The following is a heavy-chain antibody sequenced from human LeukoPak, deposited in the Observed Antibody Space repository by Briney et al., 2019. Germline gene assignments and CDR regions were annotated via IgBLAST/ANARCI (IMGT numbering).Heavy chain of an antibody. CDR2: ISAYTGNT. V-gene: IGHV1-18*01. Sequence: ASVKVSCKASGYTFTNYGISWVRQAPGQGLEWMGWISAYTGNTDYAQNFQGRVTMTADTSTSTAFMELRSLRSDDTAVYYCARSGVGYFYDNTGYYPLDYWGQGTLVTVSS. D-gene: IGHD3-22*01. CDR1: GYTFTNYG. J-gene: IGHJ4*02. CDR3: ARSGVGYFYDNTGYYPLDY.